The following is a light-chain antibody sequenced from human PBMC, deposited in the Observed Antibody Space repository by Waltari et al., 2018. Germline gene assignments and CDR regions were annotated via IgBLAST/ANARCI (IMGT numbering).Light chain of an antibody. Sequence: QSVLTQPPSVSAAPGQRVTISCSGGRSNIGHNSVSWYRHFPGTAPKLLIYEDTERPSGIAGRFSGSKSGTSATLDITGLQAGDEADYYCGTWDSSLSGAVFGGGTHLTVL. CDR2: EDT. J-gene: IGLJ7*01. CDR1: RSNIGHNS. CDR3: GTWDSSLSGAV. V-gene: IGLV1-51*02.